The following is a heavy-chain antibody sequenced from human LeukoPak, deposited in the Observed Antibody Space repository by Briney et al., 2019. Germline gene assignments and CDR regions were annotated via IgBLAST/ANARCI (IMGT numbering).Heavy chain of an antibody. Sequence: HPGGSLRLPCVASXFXFSSXAMSWFRQXPGRGXEWVSAIDGSGGSTYYADSVKGRFTISRDNSKNTLYLQMHSLRAEDTAIYYCAKDRRLPWDYFDSWGQGTQVTVSS. J-gene: IGHJ4*02. D-gene: IGHD5-12*01. CDR2: IDGSGGST. CDR1: XFXFSSXA. CDR3: AKDRRLPWDYFDS. V-gene: IGHV3-23*01.